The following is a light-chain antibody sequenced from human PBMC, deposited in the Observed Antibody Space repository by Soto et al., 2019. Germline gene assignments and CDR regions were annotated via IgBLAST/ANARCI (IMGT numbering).Light chain of an antibody. V-gene: IGKV3-15*01. CDR2: GAS. J-gene: IGKJ2*01. Sequence: EIVMTQSPAPLSVSPGERATLSCRARQSVSSNLAWYQQKPGQAPRLLIYGASTRATGIPARFSGSGSGTEFTLTISSLQSEDFAVYYCQQYNNWPMYTVGQGTKLEIK. CDR1: QSVSSN. CDR3: QQYNNWPMYT.